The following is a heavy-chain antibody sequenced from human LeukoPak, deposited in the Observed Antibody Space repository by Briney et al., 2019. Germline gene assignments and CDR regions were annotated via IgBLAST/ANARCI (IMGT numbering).Heavy chain of an antibody. V-gene: IGHV4-61*01. J-gene: IGHJ4*02. CDR3: ARDSLRFFDY. CDR2: IYYSGST. CDR1: GGSISSSSYY. Sequence: SETLSLTCTVSGGSISSSSYYWSWIRQPPGKGLEWIGYIYYSGSTNYNPSLKSRVTISVDTSKNQFSLKLSSVTAADTAVYYCARDSLRFFDYWGQGTLVTVSS. D-gene: IGHD3-3*01.